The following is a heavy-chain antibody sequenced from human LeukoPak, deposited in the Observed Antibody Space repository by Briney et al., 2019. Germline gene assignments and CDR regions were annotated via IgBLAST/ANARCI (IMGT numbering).Heavy chain of an antibody. CDR2: IKQDGSEK. Sequence: GGSLRLSCAASGFTFRSYWMSWVRQAPGKGLEWVANIKQDGSEKYYVDSVKGRFTISRDNAKNSLYLQMNSLRAEDTAVYYCASWEASTNYWGQGTLVTVSS. D-gene: IGHD1-26*01. J-gene: IGHJ4*02. CDR1: GFTFRSYW. V-gene: IGHV3-7*01. CDR3: ASWEASTNY.